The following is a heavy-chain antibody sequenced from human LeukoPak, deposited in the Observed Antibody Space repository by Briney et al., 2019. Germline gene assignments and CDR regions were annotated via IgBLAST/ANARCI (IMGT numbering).Heavy chain of an antibody. CDR1: GYIFTGYY. Sequence: GASVKVSCKASGYIFTGYYMHWVRQAPGQGLEWMGWINPNSGDTNYAQKFQGRVTMTRDTSISTAYMELSRLRSDDTAVYYCARGERAFDIWGQGTMVTVSS. V-gene: IGHV1-2*02. CDR3: ARGERAFDI. D-gene: IGHD3-16*01. CDR2: INPNSGDT. J-gene: IGHJ3*02.